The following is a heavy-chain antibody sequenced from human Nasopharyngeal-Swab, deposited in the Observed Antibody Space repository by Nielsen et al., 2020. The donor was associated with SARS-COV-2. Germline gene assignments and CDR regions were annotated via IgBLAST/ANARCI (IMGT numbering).Heavy chain of an antibody. CDR2: FYWDDDK. D-gene: IGHD4-17*01. V-gene: IGHV2-5*02. J-gene: IGHJ4*02. CDR3: ARNDYGDRDFDY. Sequence: WIRQPPGKALEWLTLFYWDDDKRYSPSLKSRLTITKDTSKNQVVLTMTNMDPVDTATYYCARNDYGDRDFDYWGQGTLVTVSS.